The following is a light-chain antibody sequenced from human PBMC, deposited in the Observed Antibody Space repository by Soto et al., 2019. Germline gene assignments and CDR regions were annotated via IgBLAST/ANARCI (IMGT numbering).Light chain of an antibody. J-gene: IGKJ1*01. CDR2: RAS. V-gene: IGKV3-15*01. CDR1: QTVSSN. Sequence: EIVMTQSPATLSVSPGERATLSCRASQTVSSNLAWYQQKPGQAPRLLIYRASTRATGIPARFSGSGSGTEVTLTISSLQSEDVAVYYCHQYSNWPRTFGQGTKVEIK. CDR3: HQYSNWPRT.